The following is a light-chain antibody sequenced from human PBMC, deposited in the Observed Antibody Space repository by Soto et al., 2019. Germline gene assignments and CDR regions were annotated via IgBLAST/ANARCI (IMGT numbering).Light chain of an antibody. CDR1: QNIRNY. Sequence: QMTQSLSSLSATEGDRVTITCRTTQNIRNYLNWYQQKPGKAPKLLIYAASGLQSGVPSRFSASGSGTDFTLTISYLQPEDFAAYYCQQTYSVPATFGQGSKA. V-gene: IGKV1-39*01. CDR3: QQTYSVPAT. CDR2: AAS. J-gene: IGKJ1*01.